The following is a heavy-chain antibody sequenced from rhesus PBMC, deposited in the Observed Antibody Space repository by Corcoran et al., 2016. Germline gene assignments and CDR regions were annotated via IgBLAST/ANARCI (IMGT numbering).Heavy chain of an antibody. Sequence: QVQLQESGPGLVKPSETLSLTCAVSGGSFSSYGWGWICQPPGKGLEWIGSIYGSSGSTEYNPSLKSRATISRDTSKNQFSLKLSSVTAADTAVYYCAIDPYYSSGRDYWGQGVLVTVSS. V-gene: IGHV4-160*01. D-gene: IGHD6-31*01. CDR1: GGSFSSYG. CDR2: IYGSSGST. J-gene: IGHJ4*01. CDR3: AIDPYYSSGRDY.